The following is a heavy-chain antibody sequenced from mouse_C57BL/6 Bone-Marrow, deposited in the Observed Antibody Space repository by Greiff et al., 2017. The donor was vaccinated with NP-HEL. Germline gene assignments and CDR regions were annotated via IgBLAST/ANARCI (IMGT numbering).Heavy chain of an antibody. CDR1: GYTFTSYG. CDR3: ARRNSFAY. CDR2: IYPRSGNT. V-gene: IGHV1-81*01. Sequence: VQLQQSGAELARPGASVKLSCKASGYTFTSYGISWVKQRTGQGLEWIGEIYPRSGNTYYNEKFKGKATLTADKSSSTAYMELRSLTSEDSAVYFCARRNSFAYWGQGTLVTVSA. J-gene: IGHJ3*01.